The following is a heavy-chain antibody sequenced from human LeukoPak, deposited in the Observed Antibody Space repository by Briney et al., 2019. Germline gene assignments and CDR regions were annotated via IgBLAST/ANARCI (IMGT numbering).Heavy chain of an antibody. CDR2: ISSSSSFK. CDR1: GFTFSSYT. Sequence: GGSLRLSCAASGFTFSSYTMNWVRQAPGKGLEWVSPISSSSSFKYYTDSVKGRFTISRDNSKNTLYLQMNSLRAEDTAVYYCAREGDDAFDIWGQGTMVTVSS. D-gene: IGHD3-10*01. CDR3: AREGDDAFDI. J-gene: IGHJ3*02. V-gene: IGHV3-21*01.